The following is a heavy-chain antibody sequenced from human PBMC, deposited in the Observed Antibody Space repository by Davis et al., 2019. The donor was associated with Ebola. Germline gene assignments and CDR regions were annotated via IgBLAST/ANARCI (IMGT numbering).Heavy chain of an antibody. D-gene: IGHD1-26*01. CDR2: ISGSGGST. Sequence: PGGSLRLSCAASGFTFSSYAMSWVRQAPGKGLEWVSAISGSGGSTYYADSVKGRFTISRDNSKNTLYLQMNSLRAEDTAVYYCAKDREVGDTRPTCYFDYWGQGTLVTVSS. V-gene: IGHV3-23*01. CDR1: GFTFSSYA. J-gene: IGHJ4*02. CDR3: AKDREVGDTRPTCYFDY.